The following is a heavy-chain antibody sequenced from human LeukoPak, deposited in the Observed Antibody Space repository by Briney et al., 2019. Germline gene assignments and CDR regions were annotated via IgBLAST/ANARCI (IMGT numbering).Heavy chain of an antibody. D-gene: IGHD3-16*01. J-gene: IGHJ4*02. V-gene: IGHV4-30-2*01. CDR2: IYHSGNT. Sequence: SQTLSLTCTVSGGSISSGGYFWSWIRQPPGKGLEWIGYIYHSGNTYYNPSLKSRVTISVDTSKNQFSLKLSSVTAADTAVYYCARLDHQGELATSFDYWGQGTLVTVSS. CDR3: ARLDHQGELATSFDY. CDR1: GGSISSGGYF.